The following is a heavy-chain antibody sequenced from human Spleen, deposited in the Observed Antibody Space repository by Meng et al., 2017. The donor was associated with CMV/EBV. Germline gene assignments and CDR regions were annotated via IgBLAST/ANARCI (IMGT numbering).Heavy chain of an antibody. V-gene: IGHV1-18*01. CDR2: ISTYNANT. J-gene: IGHJ6*02. CDR1: GYTFTSYH. D-gene: IGHD3-3*01. Sequence: ASVKVSCKASGYTFTSYHITWVRQAPGQGLEWLGWISTYNANTKYGQKFQGRVTMTTDTSTSTAYMELSSLRSEDTAVYYCARLPGINYDFWSGYYSKAYYYYYYGMDVWGQGTTVTVSS. CDR3: ARLPGINYDFWSGYYSKAYYYYYYGMDV.